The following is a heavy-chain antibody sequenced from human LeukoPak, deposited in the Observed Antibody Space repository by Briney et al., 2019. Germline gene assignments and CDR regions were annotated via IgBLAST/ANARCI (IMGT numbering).Heavy chain of an antibody. CDR2: ISGSGGST. V-gene: IGHV3-23*01. Sequence: GGSLRLSCAASGFTFSSHAMSWVRQAPGEGVEWGSGISGSGGSTYYADSVKGRFTIFRDNSKNMLYLQMNSLRAEDPAVYYCAKGRAGIDYWGQGTLVIVSS. J-gene: IGHJ4*02. CDR1: GFTFSSHA. CDR3: AKGRAGIDY. D-gene: IGHD6-19*01.